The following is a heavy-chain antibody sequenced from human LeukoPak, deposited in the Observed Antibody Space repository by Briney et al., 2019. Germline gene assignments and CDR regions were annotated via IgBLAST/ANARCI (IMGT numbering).Heavy chain of an antibody. CDR3: ARVGFSDYEDYFDY. D-gene: IGHD5-12*01. CDR2: IYYSGST. V-gene: IGHV4-39*01. J-gene: IGHJ4*02. Sequence: PSETLSLTCTVSGGSFSSSSYYWGWIRQPPGKGPEWIGSIYYSGSTYYNPSLKSRVTISVDTSKNQFSLKLSSVTAADTAVYYCARVGFSDYEDYFDYWGQGTLVTVSS. CDR1: GGSFSSSSYY.